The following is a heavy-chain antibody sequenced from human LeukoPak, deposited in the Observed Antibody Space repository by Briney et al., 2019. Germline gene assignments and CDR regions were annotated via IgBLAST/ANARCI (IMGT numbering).Heavy chain of an antibody. J-gene: IGHJ3*02. CDR1: GGSISSGGYY. Sequence: SETLSLTCTVSGGSISSGGYYWSWIRQHPGKGLEWIGYIYYSGSTYYNPSLKSRVTISVDTSKNQFSLKLSSVTAADTAVYYCYASSLSAFDIWGQGTMVTVSS. CDR2: IYYSGST. V-gene: IGHV4-31*03. CDR3: YASSLSAFDI.